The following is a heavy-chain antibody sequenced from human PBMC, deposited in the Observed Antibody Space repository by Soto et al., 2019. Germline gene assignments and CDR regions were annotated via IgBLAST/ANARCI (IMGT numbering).Heavy chain of an antibody. J-gene: IGHJ6*02. V-gene: IGHV3-30*18. CDR1: GFTFSSYG. D-gene: IGHD6-6*01. CDR3: AKDFLIAARRRGPYYGMDV. Sequence: GGSLRLSCAASGFTFSSYGMHWVRQAPGKGLEWVAVISYDGSNKYYADSVKGRFTISRDNSKNTLYLQMNSLRAEDTAVYYCAKDFLIAARRRGPYYGMDVWGQGTTVTVS. CDR2: ISYDGSNK.